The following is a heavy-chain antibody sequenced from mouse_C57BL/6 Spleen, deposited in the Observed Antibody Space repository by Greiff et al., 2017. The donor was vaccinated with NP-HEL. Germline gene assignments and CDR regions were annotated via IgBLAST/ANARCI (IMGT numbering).Heavy chain of an antibody. J-gene: IGHJ4*01. CDR3: AREEVRAMDY. CDR2: INPNNGGT. Sequence: EVQLQQSGPELVKPGASVKISCKASGYTFTDYYMNWVKQSHGKSLEWIGDINPNNGGTSYNQKFKGKATLTVDKSSSTAYMELRSLTSEDSAVYYCAREEVRAMDYWGQGTSVTVSS. D-gene: IGHD1-1*01. CDR1: GYTFTDYY. V-gene: IGHV1-26*01.